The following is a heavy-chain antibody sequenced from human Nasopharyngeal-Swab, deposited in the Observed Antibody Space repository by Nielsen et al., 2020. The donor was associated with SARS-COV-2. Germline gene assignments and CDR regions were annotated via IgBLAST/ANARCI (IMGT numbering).Heavy chain of an antibody. CDR2: ISSSGSTI. V-gene: IGHV3-11*04. CDR1: GFTFSDYY. Sequence: GGSLRLSCAASGFTFSDYYMSWIRQAPGKGLEWVSYISSSGSTIYYADSVKGRFTISRENAKNSLYLQMNSLRAGDTAVYYCARAHYGGTYYYYYGMDVWGQGTTVTVSS. D-gene: IGHD4-23*01. J-gene: IGHJ6*02. CDR3: ARAHYGGTYYYYYGMDV.